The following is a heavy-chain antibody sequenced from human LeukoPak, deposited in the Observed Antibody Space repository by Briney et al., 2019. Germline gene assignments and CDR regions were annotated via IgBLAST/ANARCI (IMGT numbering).Heavy chain of an antibody. J-gene: IGHJ3*02. V-gene: IGHV4-39*07. Sequence: SETLSLTCTVSGGSISSSSYYWGWIRQPPGKGLEWIGSIYYSGSTNYNPSLKGRVTISVDTSKNQFSLKVSSVTAADTAFYYCARDLTDYDILTGYYVSAFDIWGQGTMVTVSS. CDR2: IYYSGST. D-gene: IGHD3-9*01. CDR1: GGSISSSSYY. CDR3: ARDLTDYDILTGYYVSAFDI.